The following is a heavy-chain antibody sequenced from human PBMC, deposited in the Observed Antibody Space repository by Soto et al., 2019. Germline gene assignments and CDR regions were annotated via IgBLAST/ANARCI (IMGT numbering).Heavy chain of an antibody. J-gene: IGHJ4*02. CDR2: IYPGDSDT. D-gene: IGHD6-13*01. CDR1: GYSFSSYS. CDR3: ARSSSSWYPGPNYFDY. V-gene: IGHV5-51*01. Sequence: GEALKISCKGSGYSFSSYSIGWVRQMPGKGPEWMGIIYPGDSDTRYSPSFQGQVTISADKSISTAYLQWSSLKASDTAMYYCARSSSSWYPGPNYFDYWGQGTLVTVSS.